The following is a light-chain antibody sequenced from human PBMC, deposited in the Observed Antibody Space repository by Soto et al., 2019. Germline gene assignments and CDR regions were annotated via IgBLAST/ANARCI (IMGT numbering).Light chain of an antibody. CDR2: SAS. Sequence: DIQMTQSPSSLSASVGDRVTITCRASQSIAGYLSWYQQRPGKAPKFLIYSASSLQRGVPSRFSGSGSGTDFILTITGRQPEDLAPYFGQHSSGVRITFVQGTRLGLN. V-gene: IGKV1-39*01. CDR1: QSIAGY. CDR3: QHSSGVRIT. J-gene: IGKJ5*01.